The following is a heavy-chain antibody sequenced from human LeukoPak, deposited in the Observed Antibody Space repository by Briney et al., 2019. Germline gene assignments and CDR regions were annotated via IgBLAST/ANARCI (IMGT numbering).Heavy chain of an antibody. CDR2: IYSGGST. CDR3: AREGYYYDSSSLIPYYFDY. CDR1: GFTVSSNY. Sequence: PGGSLRLSCAASGFTVSSNYMSWVRQAPGKGLEWVSVIYSGGSTYYADSVKGRFTISRDNSKNTLYLQMNSLRAEDTAVYYCAREGYYYDSSSLIPYYFDYWGQGTLVTVSS. J-gene: IGHJ4*02. V-gene: IGHV3-66*01. D-gene: IGHD3-22*01.